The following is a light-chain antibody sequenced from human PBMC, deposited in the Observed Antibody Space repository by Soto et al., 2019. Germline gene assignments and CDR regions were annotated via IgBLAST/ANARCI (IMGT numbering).Light chain of an antibody. Sequence: QSALTQPRSVSGSPGQSVTISCTGTSSDVGVYDYVSWYQQHPGKAPRVLIFDVSERPSGVPDRFSGSKSGDTASLTISALQAEDEAAYYCCSYAGSYTYVFGSGTKLTVL. V-gene: IGLV2-11*01. CDR2: DVS. CDR3: CSYAGSYTYV. J-gene: IGLJ1*01. CDR1: SSDVGVYDY.